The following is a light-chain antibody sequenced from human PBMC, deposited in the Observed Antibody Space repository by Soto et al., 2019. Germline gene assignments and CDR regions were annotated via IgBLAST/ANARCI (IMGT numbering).Light chain of an antibody. V-gene: IGKV1-27*01. CDR3: QKYNSAPPLT. J-gene: IGKJ4*01. CDR2: AAS. CDR1: QGISNY. Sequence: DIQMTQSPSSLSASVGDRVTITCRASQGISNYLAWYQQKPGKVPKLLIYAASTLQSGVPSRFSGSGSETEFTLTISSLQPEDVATYNCQKYNSAPPLTFGGGATVDIK.